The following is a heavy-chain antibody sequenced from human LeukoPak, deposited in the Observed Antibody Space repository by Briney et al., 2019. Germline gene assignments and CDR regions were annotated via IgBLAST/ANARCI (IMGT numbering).Heavy chain of an antibody. Sequence: GGSLRLSCAASGFPFSNHAMSWVRQPPGKGLEWVAAISNGNTYYADSVRGRFTISRDDSKNMMYLQMNSLRDEDTALYYCVREAGYCASVCLKSNWFDPWGQGTLVTVSS. CDR2: ISNGNT. CDR3: VREAGYCASVCLKSNWFDP. V-gene: IGHV3-23*01. D-gene: IGHD2-15*01. CDR1: GFPFSNHA. J-gene: IGHJ5*02.